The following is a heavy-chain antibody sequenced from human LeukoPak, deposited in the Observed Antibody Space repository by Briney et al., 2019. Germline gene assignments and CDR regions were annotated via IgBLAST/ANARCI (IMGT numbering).Heavy chain of an antibody. CDR3: AKDRDIVVVVALTGGMDV. D-gene: IGHD2-15*01. J-gene: IGHJ6*02. V-gene: IGHV3-30*18. Sequence: SLRLSCAASGFTFSNYGRHWLRQAPGKGLKGVAIISYGGNNKYYADAVKGRFTISRDNSKNTLSLQMNSLRAEDTAVYYCAKDRDIVVVVALTGGMDVWGQGTTVTVSS. CDR2: ISYGGNNK. CDR1: GFTFSNYG.